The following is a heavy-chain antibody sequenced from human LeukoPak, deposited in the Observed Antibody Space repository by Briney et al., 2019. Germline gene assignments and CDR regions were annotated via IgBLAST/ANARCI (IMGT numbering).Heavy chain of an antibody. Sequence: SETLSLTCAVYGGSFSGYYWSWIRQPPGKGLEWIGEINHSGSTNYNPSLKSRVTISVDTSKKQFSLKLSSVTAADTAVYYCTRLEGDFSPAYWGQGTVVTVSS. J-gene: IGHJ4*02. D-gene: IGHD2/OR15-2a*01. CDR1: GGSFSGYY. CDR3: TRLEGDFSPAY. V-gene: IGHV4-34*01. CDR2: INHSGST.